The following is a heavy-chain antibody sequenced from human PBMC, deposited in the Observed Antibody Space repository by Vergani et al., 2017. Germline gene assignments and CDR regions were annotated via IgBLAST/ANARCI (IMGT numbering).Heavy chain of an antibody. CDR1: GASINNDFYY. D-gene: IGHD3-22*01. Sequence: QVQLQESGPGLVKPSQTLSLTCTVSGASINNDFYYWHWIRQPAGKGLEWIGRIYVSGITDYNSSLQSRVSMSVDTSKNQFSLKLSSVTAADTAVYYCARYSLGSGSHYYYGMDVWGQGTTVTVSS. CDR3: ARYSLGSGSHYYYGMDV. CDR2: IYVSGIT. J-gene: IGHJ6*02. V-gene: IGHV4-61*02.